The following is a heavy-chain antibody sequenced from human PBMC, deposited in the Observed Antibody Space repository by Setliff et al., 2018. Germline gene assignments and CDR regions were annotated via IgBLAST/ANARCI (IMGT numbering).Heavy chain of an antibody. J-gene: IGHJ4*02. Sequence: HPGGSLRLSCGASGFTYNNDWVSWVRQAPGKGLEWLASINPDGSEKYYVDSVKGRFTISRDNAKNSLSLQMGSLRTEDTAVYYCFGAGTCSYWGQGTLVTISS. V-gene: IGHV3-7*01. CDR1: GFTYNNDW. D-gene: IGHD3-10*01. CDR3: FGAGTCSY. CDR2: INPDGSEK.